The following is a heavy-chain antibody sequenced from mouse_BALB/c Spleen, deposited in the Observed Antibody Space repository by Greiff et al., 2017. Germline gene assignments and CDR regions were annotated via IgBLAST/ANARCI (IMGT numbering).Heavy chain of an antibody. Sequence: DVHLVESGGGLVQPGGSRKLSCAASGFTFSSFGMHWVRQAPEKGLEWVAYISSGSSTIYYADTVKGRFTISRDNPKNTLFLQMTSLRSEDTAMYYCARSGTHYAMDYWGQGTSVTVSS. CDR2: ISSGSSTI. V-gene: IGHV5-17*02. CDR3: ARSGTHYAMDY. J-gene: IGHJ4*01. CDR1: GFTFSSFG. D-gene: IGHD4-1*01.